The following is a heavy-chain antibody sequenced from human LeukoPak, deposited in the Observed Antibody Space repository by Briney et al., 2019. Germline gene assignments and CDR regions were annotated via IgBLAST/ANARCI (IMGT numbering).Heavy chain of an antibody. J-gene: IGHJ6*04. V-gene: IGHV3-30*04. CDR3: AELGISMVGGV. D-gene: IGHD3-10*02. CDR2: ISYDGSNK. CDR1: VFTFSRYG. Sequence: PGGSLRLSCAASVFTFSRYGMHWVRQARGKGLKWVTAISYDGSNKYYADSVKGRFTISRDNAKNSLYLQMNSLRAEDTAVYYCAELGISMVGGVWGKGTTVTISS.